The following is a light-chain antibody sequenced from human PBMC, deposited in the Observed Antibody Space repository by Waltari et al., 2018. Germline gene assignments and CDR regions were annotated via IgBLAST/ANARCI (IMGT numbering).Light chain of an antibody. Sequence: SYELTQPPSVSVSPGQTARITCSGDALPKQYAYWYQQKPGQAPVVVIYKDSERPSGIPERFSGSKSGNTASLTISGLQAEDEAIYYCCSYAGSRTWVFGGGAKLTVL. CDR2: KDS. J-gene: IGLJ3*02. CDR1: ALPKQY. V-gene: IGLV3-25*03. CDR3: CSYAGSRTWV.